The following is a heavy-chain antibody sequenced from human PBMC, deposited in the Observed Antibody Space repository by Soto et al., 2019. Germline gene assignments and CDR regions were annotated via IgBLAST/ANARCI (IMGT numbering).Heavy chain of an antibody. V-gene: IGHV3-23*01. J-gene: IGHJ6*02. CDR1: RFTFSSYA. CDR2: ISGSGSST. CDR3: AKAEGSSWSNYYYCGMDV. D-gene: IGHD6-13*01. Sequence: GGSLRLSCAASRFTFSSYAMSWVRQAPGKGLEWVSAISGSGSSTYYADSVKGRFTISRDNSKNTLYLQMDRLRAEDTAVYHCAKAEGSSWSNYYYCGMDVWGQGTTVTVSS.